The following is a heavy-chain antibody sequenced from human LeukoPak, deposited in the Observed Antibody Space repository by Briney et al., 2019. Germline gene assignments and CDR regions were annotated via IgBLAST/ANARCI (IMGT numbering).Heavy chain of an antibody. Sequence: GGSLRLSCAASEFTFSNHWMSWVRQAPGKGLEWVANVKQDGSEKFYVDSVKGRFTISRDNAKNSLYPQMNSLRAEDTAVYYCARGRPGMGIVIDYWGQGTLVTVS. CDR3: ARGRPGMGIVIDY. CDR1: EFTFSNHW. CDR2: VKQDGSEK. D-gene: IGHD7-27*01. V-gene: IGHV3-7*01. J-gene: IGHJ4*02.